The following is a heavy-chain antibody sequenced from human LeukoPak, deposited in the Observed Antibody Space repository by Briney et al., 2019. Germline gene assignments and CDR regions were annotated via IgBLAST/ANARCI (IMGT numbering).Heavy chain of an antibody. Sequence: SQTLSLICTVSGGSISSGDYYWSWIRQPPGKGLEWIGYIYYSGSTYYNPSLKSRVTISVDTSKNQFSLKLSSVTAADTAVYYCARTYCSGGSCYKGVFGYWGQGTLVTVSS. D-gene: IGHD2-15*01. V-gene: IGHV4-30-4*01. CDR1: GGSISSGDYY. CDR3: ARTYCSGGSCYKGVFGY. CDR2: IYYSGST. J-gene: IGHJ4*02.